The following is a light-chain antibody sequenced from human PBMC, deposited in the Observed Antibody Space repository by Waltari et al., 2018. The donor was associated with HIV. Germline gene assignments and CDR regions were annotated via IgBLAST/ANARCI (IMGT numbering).Light chain of an antibody. CDR2: DAS. V-gene: IGKV3-15*01. Sequence: EIVITQSPPPLSVFLGEGVPLSCRASQSVKSDLAWYQKKPGQAPRLLIYDASIRATGIPARFTGSGSGTEFTLTISSLQSEDFAVYCCQHYYTWPSFGRGTKLEIE. CDR1: QSVKSD. CDR3: QHYYTWPS. J-gene: IGKJ2*03.